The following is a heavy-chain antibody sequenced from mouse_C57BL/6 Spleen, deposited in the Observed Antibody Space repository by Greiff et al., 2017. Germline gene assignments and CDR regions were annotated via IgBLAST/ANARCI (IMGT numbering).Heavy chain of an antibody. CDR3: ARHRDYDAPCAY. Sequence: EVQLVESGGGLVQPGGSLKLSCAASGFTFSDYYMYWVRQTPEKRLEWVAYISNGGGSTNYTDTVTGRFTISRDNAKNTLYLQMSRLKSEDTAMYYCARHRDYDAPCAYWGQGTLVTVAA. J-gene: IGHJ3*01. CDR1: GFTFSDYY. D-gene: IGHD2-4*01. V-gene: IGHV5-12*01. CDR2: ISNGGGST.